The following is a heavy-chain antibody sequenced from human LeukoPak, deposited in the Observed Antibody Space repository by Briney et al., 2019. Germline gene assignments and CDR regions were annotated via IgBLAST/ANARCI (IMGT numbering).Heavy chain of an antibody. CDR2: ISAYNGNT. CDR1: GYTFTSYG. CDR3: ARRDYYEGKYYFDY. J-gene: IGHJ4*02. Sequence: ASVKVSCKASGYTFTSYGISWVRQAPGQGLEWMGWISAYNGNTNYAQKLQGRVTMTTDTSTSTAYMELRSLRSDDTAVYYCARRDYYEGKYYFDYWGQGTLVTVSS. V-gene: IGHV1-18*01. D-gene: IGHD3-22*01.